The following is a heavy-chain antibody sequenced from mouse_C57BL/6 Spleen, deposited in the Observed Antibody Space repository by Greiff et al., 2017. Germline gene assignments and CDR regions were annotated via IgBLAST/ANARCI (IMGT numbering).Heavy chain of an antibody. J-gene: IGHJ4*01. Sequence: VQLQQPGAELVRPGSSVKLSCKASGYTFTSYWMHWVKQRPIQGLEWIGNIDPSDSETHYNQKFKDKATLTVDKSSSTAYMQLSSLTSEDSAVYYCERGEVLADYYAMDYWGQGTSVTVSS. CDR3: ERGEVLADYYAMDY. CDR1: GYTFTSYW. V-gene: IGHV1-52*01. D-gene: IGHD1-1*01. CDR2: IDPSDSET.